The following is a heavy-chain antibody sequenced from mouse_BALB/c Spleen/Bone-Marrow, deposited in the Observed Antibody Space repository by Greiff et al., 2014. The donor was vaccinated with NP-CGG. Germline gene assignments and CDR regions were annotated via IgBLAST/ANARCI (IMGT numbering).Heavy chain of an antibody. CDR2: IYPGDGET. CDR3: ARKYGDY. CDR1: GYPFSSYW. D-gene: IGHD2-10*02. J-gene: IGHJ2*01. Sequence: VQRVESGAELVRPGSSVKISCKASGYPFSSYWMSWVKQRPGQGLGWIGQIYPGDGETNYNGKFKGNATLTADKSSSTAYMQLISLTSEDSAVYFCARKYGDYWGQGTTLTVSS. V-gene: IGHV1-80*01.